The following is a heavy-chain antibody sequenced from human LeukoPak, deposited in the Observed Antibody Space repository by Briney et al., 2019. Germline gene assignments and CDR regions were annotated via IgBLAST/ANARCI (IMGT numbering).Heavy chain of an antibody. Sequence: SETLSLTCTVSGGSISSYYWSWIRQPPGKGLEWIGYIYYSGSTNYNPSLKSRVTISVDTSKNQFSLKLSSVTAADTAVYYCARGRSYYGSGSYYSYWGQGTLVTVFS. CDR1: GGSISSYY. J-gene: IGHJ4*02. CDR2: IYYSGST. D-gene: IGHD3-10*01. CDR3: ARGRSYYGSGSYYSY. V-gene: IGHV4-59*12.